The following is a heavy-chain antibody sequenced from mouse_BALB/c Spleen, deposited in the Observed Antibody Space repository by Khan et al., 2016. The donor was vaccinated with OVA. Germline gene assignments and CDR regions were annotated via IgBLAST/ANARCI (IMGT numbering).Heavy chain of an antibody. CDR3: TRRGLYCILPY. Sequence: QVQLQQSGAELAKPGASVKMSCKASGYTFTTYWMHWVKQRPGQGLEWIGYINPATGYTEYNQKFKDKATLTTDKSSSTAYMQLSSLTSEDSAVYYFTRRGLYCILPYWGQGTLVTVSA. V-gene: IGHV1-7*01. J-gene: IGHJ3*01. CDR2: INPATGYT. D-gene: IGHD2-12*01. CDR1: GYTFTTYW.